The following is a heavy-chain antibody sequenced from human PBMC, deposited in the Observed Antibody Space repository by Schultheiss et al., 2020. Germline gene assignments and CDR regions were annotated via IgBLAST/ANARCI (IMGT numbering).Heavy chain of an antibody. CDR1: GHSISSYY. Sequence: SETLSLTCTVSGHSISSYYWSWIRQPPGKGLEWIGYIYSSGSTNFNPSLKSRVTISVDKSKNQFSLKLSSVTAADTAVYYCARDLGRWLQMFDAFDIWGQGTMVTVSS. J-gene: IGHJ3*02. CDR2: IYSSGST. CDR3: ARDLGRWLQMFDAFDI. V-gene: IGHV4-59*12. D-gene: IGHD5-24*01.